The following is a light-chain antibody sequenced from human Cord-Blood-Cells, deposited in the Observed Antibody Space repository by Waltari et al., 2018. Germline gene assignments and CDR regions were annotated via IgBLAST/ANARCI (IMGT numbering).Light chain of an antibody. J-gene: IGLJ2*01. CDR1: SSNIGDGYD. CDR3: QSYDSSLSRVV. Sequence: QSVLTPPPAVSGAPGQRVTISCTGSSSNIGDGYDVHWYQQLPGTAPKFPIYGNRNRPAGGPERVSGAKSGTSASLAITGLQVEDEADYYCQSYDSSLSRVVFGGVTKLTVL. V-gene: IGLV1-40*01. CDR2: GNR.